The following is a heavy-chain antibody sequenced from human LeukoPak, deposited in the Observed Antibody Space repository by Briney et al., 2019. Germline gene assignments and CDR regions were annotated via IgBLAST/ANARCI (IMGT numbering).Heavy chain of an antibody. Sequence: GGSLRLSCAASGFTVSSNYMSWVRQAPGKGLEWVSAIYSGGSTYYADSVKGRFTISRDNSTNTLYLQMNSLRAEDTAVYYCASSIDYGDYGYWGQGTLVTVSS. CDR3: ASSIDYGDYGY. CDR1: GFTVSSNY. J-gene: IGHJ4*02. V-gene: IGHV3-53*01. CDR2: IYSGGST. D-gene: IGHD4-17*01.